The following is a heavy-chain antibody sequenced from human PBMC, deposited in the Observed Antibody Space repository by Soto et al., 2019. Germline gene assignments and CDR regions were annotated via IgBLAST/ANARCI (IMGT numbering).Heavy chain of an antibody. CDR2: MNPNSGNT. J-gene: IGHJ2*01. Sequence: QVQLVQSGAEVKKPGASVKVSCKASGYTFTNYDINWVRQATGQGLEWMGWMNPNSGNTGHAQKFQGRVTMTRNTSISTAYMELSSLRSDDTAVYYCARGRSSYGDYVNWYFDLWGRGTRVTVSS. D-gene: IGHD4-17*01. CDR1: GYTFTNYD. CDR3: ARGRSSYGDYVNWYFDL. V-gene: IGHV1-8*01.